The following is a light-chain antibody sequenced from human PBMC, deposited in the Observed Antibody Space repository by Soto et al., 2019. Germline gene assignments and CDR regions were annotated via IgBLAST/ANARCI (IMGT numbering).Light chain of an antibody. J-gene: IGLJ2*01. Sequence: QSALTQPASVSGSPGQSTTISCTGTSSDIGSYNLVSWYQQHPGKAPRLMIYEGTKRPSGVSNRFSGSTSGNTASLTISGLQAEDEADYHCCSYAGPSTPVISGGGTKLTVL. CDR2: EGT. CDR1: SSDIGSYNL. V-gene: IGLV2-23*01. CDR3: CSYAGPSTPVI.